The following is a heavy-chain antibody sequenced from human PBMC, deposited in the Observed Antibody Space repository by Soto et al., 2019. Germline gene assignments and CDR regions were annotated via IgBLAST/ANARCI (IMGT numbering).Heavy chain of an antibody. V-gene: IGHV4-34*01. J-gene: IGHJ4*02. CDR1: GGSFSGYY. CDR3: ARDKITGLFDY. Sequence: QVQLQQWGAGLLKPSETLSLTCAVYGGSFSGYYWTWIRQPPATGLEWNGEIKHSGSTNYNPSLKTRVTISADTSKNQATLKLSSVPAADTAVYYFARDKITGLFDYWGQGTLVTVSS. CDR2: IKHSGST. D-gene: IGHD2-8*02.